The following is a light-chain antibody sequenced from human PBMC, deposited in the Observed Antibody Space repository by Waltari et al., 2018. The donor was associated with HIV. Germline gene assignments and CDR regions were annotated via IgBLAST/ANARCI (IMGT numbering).Light chain of an antibody. CDR3: CSYAGSSTYVV. J-gene: IGLJ2*01. Sequence: QSALTQPASVSGSPGQSITISCTGTSSDVGSYNFVSWYQQHPGNAPKLIIYEGDKRPSGVSYRFSGSKSGSTASLTISGLQAEDEADYYCCSYAGSSTYVVFGGGTKLTVL. CDR1: SSDVGSYNF. V-gene: IGLV2-23*01. CDR2: EGD.